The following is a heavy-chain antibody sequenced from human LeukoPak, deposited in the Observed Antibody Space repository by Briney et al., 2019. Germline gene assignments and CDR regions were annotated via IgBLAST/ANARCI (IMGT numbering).Heavy chain of an antibody. CDR1: GGSFSGYY. Sequence: KSSETLSLTCAVYGGSFSGYYWSWIRQPPGKGLEWIGEINHSGSTNYNPSLKSRVTISVDTSKNQFSLKLSSVTAADTAVYYCARVGYGSGSYYFDYWGQGTLVTVSS. J-gene: IGHJ4*02. CDR2: INHSGST. D-gene: IGHD3-10*01. CDR3: ARVGYGSGSYYFDY. V-gene: IGHV4-34*01.